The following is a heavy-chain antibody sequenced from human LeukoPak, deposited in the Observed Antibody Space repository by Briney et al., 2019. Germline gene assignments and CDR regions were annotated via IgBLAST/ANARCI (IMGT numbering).Heavy chain of an antibody. CDR1: GFTFSNYA. CDR2: ISYDGSDK. D-gene: IGHD6-19*01. Sequence: GGSLRLSCAASGFTFSNYAMHRVRQAPGKGLEWVAVISYDGSDKYYADSVKGRFTISRDNSKNTLYLQMNSLRPEDTAVYYCARDWGRRYSSGWYGDFDYWGQGTLVTVSS. J-gene: IGHJ4*02. CDR3: ARDWGRRYSSGWYGDFDY. V-gene: IGHV3-30-3*01.